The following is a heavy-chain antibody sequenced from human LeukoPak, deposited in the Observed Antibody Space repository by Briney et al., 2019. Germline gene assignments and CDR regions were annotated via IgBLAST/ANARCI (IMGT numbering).Heavy chain of an antibody. Sequence: PGGSRRLSCAASALTVSSYGLQWGRQVAGKGQEGVAFIRYDGSNKYYADSVKGRFTISRDNSKNTLYLQMNSLRAEDTAMYYCANMLVGANSVGSDYWGQGTLVTVSS. V-gene: IGHV3-30*02. CDR1: ALTVSSYG. CDR2: IRYDGSNK. CDR3: ANMLVGANSVGSDY. D-gene: IGHD1-26*01. J-gene: IGHJ4*02.